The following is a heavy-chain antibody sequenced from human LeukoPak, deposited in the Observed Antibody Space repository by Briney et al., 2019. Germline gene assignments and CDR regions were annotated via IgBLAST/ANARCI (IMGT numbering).Heavy chain of an antibody. CDR1: GVSISSYY. Sequence: SETLSLTCTVSGVSISSYYWIWIRQPPGKGLEWVGYYEYRGSSNYNPPLKSRVTISVDTSKDQFPLKLNSVTAADTAVYCCARVKHWVPYFDYWGQGILVTVSS. D-gene: IGHD7-27*01. CDR3: ARVKHWVPYFDY. CDR2: YEYRGSS. J-gene: IGHJ4*02. V-gene: IGHV4-59*13.